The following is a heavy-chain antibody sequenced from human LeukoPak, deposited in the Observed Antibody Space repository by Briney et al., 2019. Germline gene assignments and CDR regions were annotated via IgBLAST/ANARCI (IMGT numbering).Heavy chain of an antibody. Sequence: GTSVKVSCKASGFTFTSSAMQWVQQARGQRLEWIGWIVVGSGNTNYAQKFQERVTITRDMSTSTAYMELSSLRSEDTAVYYCAAATYYDFWSGYPDAFDIWGQGTMVTVSS. CDR1: GFTFTSSA. CDR3: AAATYYDFWSGYPDAFDI. CDR2: IVVGSGNT. D-gene: IGHD3-3*01. V-gene: IGHV1-58*02. J-gene: IGHJ3*02.